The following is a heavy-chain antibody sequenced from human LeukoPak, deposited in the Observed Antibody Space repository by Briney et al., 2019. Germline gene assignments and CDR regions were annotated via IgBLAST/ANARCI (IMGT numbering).Heavy chain of an antibody. D-gene: IGHD3-22*01. J-gene: IGHJ4*02. CDR1: GGTFSRYA. CDR3: ATLNSIHYYDSSGYYGD. Sequence: SVKVSCKASGGTFSRYAISWVRQAPGQGLEWMGGIIPIFGTANSGQNLQGRVTITADESTSTAYMELSGLRSEDTAVYYCATLNSIHYYDSSGYYGDWGQGTLVTVSS. V-gene: IGHV1-69*13. CDR2: IIPIFGTA.